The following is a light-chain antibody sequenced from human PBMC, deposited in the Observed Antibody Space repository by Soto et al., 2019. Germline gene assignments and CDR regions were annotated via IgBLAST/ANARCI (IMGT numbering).Light chain of an antibody. CDR1: QSVSSF. J-gene: IGKJ4*01. CDR3: LQHTNWPLT. Sequence: TVLTQSPAPLSLSPGEGXXXXXXASQSVSSFLAWYQQKPGQAPRLLIYDASNRATGIPARFSGSGSGTDFTLTISSLEPEDFAVYYCLQHTNWPLTFGGGTKVDI. CDR2: DAS. V-gene: IGKV3-11*01.